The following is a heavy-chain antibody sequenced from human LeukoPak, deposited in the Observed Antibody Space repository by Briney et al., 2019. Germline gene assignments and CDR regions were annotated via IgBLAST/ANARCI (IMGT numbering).Heavy chain of an antibody. CDR1: GYTFTSYD. J-gene: IGHJ4*02. CDR3: ARLGHYYDSSGYYNTGDY. Sequence: GASVKVSCKASGYTFTSYDINWVRQATGQGLEWMGWMNPNSGNTGYAQKFQGRVTMTRNTSISTAYMELSSLRSEDTAVYYCARLGHYYDSSGYYNTGDYWGQGTLVTVSS. D-gene: IGHD3-22*01. CDR2: MNPNSGNT. V-gene: IGHV1-8*01.